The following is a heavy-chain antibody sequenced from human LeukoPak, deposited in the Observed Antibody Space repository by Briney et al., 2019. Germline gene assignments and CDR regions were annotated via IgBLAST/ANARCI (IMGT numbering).Heavy chain of an antibody. V-gene: IGHV1-2*02. CDR3: ARAGDIAARSAPLDY. CDR2: INPNNDDT. Sequence: GASVKVSCKASGYTLTGHYMHWVRQAPGQGLEWMGWINPNNDDTNYAQKFQGRVIMTRDTSISTAYMELSRLRFDDTAVYYCARAGDIAARSAPLDYWGQGTLVTVSS. J-gene: IGHJ4*02. D-gene: IGHD6-13*01. CDR1: GYTLTGHY.